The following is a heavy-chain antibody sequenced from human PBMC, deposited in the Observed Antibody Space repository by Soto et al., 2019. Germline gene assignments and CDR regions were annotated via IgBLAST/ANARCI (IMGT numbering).Heavy chain of an antibody. D-gene: IGHD6-13*01. Sequence: QVQLVESGGGVVQPGRSLRLSCAASGFSFSAYTMHWVRQVPGKGLEWVAVISFGGNSKYYADSVKGRFTISRDNSDNTLYLQMNNLREDDTALYYCARAGYSSSQGDYFYGMDVWGQGTTVTDSS. CDR1: GFSFSAYT. V-gene: IGHV3-30-3*01. J-gene: IGHJ6*02. CDR2: ISFGGNSK. CDR3: ARAGYSSSQGDYFYGMDV.